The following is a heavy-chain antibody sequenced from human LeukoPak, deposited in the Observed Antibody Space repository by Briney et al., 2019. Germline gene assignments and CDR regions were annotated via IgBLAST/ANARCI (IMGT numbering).Heavy chain of an antibody. CDR2: ISSSSSYI. Sequence: GGSLRLSCAASGFTFSSYSMNWVRQAPGKGLEWVSSISSSSSYIYYADSVKGRFTISRDNAKNSLYLQMNSLRAGDTAVYYCAREYYYNSSGSKALGYWGQGALVTVSS. CDR1: GFTFSSYS. CDR3: AREYYYNSSGSKALGY. V-gene: IGHV3-21*01. J-gene: IGHJ4*02. D-gene: IGHD3-22*01.